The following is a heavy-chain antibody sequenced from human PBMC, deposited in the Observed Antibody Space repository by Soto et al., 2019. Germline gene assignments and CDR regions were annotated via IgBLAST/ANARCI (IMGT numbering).Heavy chain of an antibody. D-gene: IGHD6-19*01. CDR2: IYYSGST. CDR3: ARMRSGFLLDY. J-gene: IGHJ4*02. CDR1: GGSISSYY. V-gene: IGHV4-59*01. Sequence: PSETQSLTYTVSGGSISSYYGSWIRQPPGKGLEWIGYIYYSGSTNYNPSLKSRVTISVDTSKNQFSLKLSSVTAADTAVYYCARMRSGFLLDYWGQGTLVTVSS.